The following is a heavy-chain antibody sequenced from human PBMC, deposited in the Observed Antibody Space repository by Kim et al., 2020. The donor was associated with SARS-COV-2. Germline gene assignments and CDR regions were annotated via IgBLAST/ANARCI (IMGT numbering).Heavy chain of an antibody. V-gene: IGHV3-23*01. Sequence: TYNADSVKGRFTIDRDNSTNTLYLQMNSLRAEDTAIYYCAKESPGVPAAHWGQGTLVTVSS. CDR3: AKESPGVPAAH. J-gene: IGHJ4*02. D-gene: IGHD2-2*01. CDR2: T.